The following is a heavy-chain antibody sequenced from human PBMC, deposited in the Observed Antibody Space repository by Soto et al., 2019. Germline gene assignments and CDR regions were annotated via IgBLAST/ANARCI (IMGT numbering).Heavy chain of an antibody. D-gene: IGHD3-3*01. V-gene: IGHV3-21*01. CDR3: ARGYTYYDFWSGSRGGYYYGMDV. CDR1: GFTFSSYS. CDR2: ISSSSSYI. Sequence: VGSLRLSCAASGFTFSSYSMNWVRQAPGKGLEWVSSISSSSSYIYYADSVKGRFTISRDNAKNSLYLQMNSLRAEDTAVYYCARGYTYYDFWSGSRGGYYYGMDVWGQGTTVTVSS. J-gene: IGHJ6*02.